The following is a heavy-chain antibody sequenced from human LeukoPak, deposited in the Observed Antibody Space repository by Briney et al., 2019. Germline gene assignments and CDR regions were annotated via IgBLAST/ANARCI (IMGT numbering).Heavy chain of an antibody. Sequence: SETLSLTCAVYGGSFSGYYWSWIRQPPGKGLEWIGEINHSGSTNYNPSLKSRVTISVDTSKNQFSLKLSSVTAADTAVYYCASGAVAGTRGVYWGQGTLVTVSS. CDR1: GGSFSGYY. J-gene: IGHJ4*02. CDR3: ASGAVAGTRGVY. V-gene: IGHV4-34*01. D-gene: IGHD6-19*01. CDR2: INHSGST.